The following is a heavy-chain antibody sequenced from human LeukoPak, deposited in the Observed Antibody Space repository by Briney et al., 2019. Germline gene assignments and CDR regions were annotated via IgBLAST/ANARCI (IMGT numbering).Heavy chain of an antibody. CDR3: AEAGYSSGWYGGYFDY. J-gene: IGHJ4*02. V-gene: IGHV3-30*18. D-gene: IGHD6-19*01. CDR1: GFTFSSYG. CDR2: ISYDGSNK. Sequence: GGSLRLSCAASGFTFSSYGMHWVRQAPGKGLEWVAVISYDGSNKYYADSVKGRFTISRDNSKNTLYLQMNSLRAEDTAVYYCAEAGYSSGWYGGYFDYWGQGTLVTVSS.